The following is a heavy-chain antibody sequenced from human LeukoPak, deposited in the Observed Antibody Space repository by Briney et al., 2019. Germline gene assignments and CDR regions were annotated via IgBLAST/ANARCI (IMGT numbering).Heavy chain of an antibody. CDR1: GGSISSGGYS. CDR3: ARVRDTAMVFDY. Sequence: PSETLSRTCAVSGGSISSGGYSWSWIRQPPGKGLEWIGYIYHSGSTYYNPSLKSRVTISVDRSKNQFSLKLSSVTAADTAVYYCARVRDTAMVFDYWGQGTLVTVSS. D-gene: IGHD5-18*01. J-gene: IGHJ4*02. CDR2: IYHSGST. V-gene: IGHV4-30-2*01.